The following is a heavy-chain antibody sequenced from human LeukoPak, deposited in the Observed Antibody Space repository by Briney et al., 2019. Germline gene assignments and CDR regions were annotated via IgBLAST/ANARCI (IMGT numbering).Heavy chain of an antibody. Sequence: VRSLRLSCAASGFTFDDYAMHWVRQAPGKGLEWVSGISWNSGSIGYADSVKGRFTISRDNAKNSLYLQMNSLRAEDMALYYCAKELEYSSSSAFDYWGQGTLVTVSS. V-gene: IGHV3-9*03. CDR3: AKELEYSSSSAFDY. CDR1: GFTFDDYA. D-gene: IGHD6-6*01. J-gene: IGHJ4*02. CDR2: ISWNSGSI.